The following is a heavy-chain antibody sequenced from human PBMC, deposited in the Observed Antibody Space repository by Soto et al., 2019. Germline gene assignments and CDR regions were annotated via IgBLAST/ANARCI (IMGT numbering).Heavy chain of an antibody. CDR2: IYSGGST. Sequence: GGSLRLSCAASGFTVSSNYMSWVRQAPGKGLEWVSVIYSGGSTYYADSVKGRFTISRDNSKNTLYLQMNSLRAEDTAVYYCARGRSGGTGYFDFWGQGTLVTVSS. CDR1: GFTVSSNY. V-gene: IGHV3-66*01. D-gene: IGHD6-19*01. J-gene: IGHJ4*02. CDR3: ARGRSGGTGYFDF.